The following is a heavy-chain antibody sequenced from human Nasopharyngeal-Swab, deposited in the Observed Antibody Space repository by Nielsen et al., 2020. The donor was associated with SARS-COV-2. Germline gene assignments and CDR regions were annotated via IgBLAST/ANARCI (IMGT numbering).Heavy chain of an antibody. CDR2: IKQSGSGQ. J-gene: IGHJ4*02. CDR1: GFTFSSYW. CDR3: ARYCSTTSCPRGFDY. D-gene: IGHD2-2*01. V-gene: IGHV3-7*01. Sequence: GESLKISCAASGFTFSSYWMSWVRQAPGKGLEWVAHIKQSGSGQYYVDSVKGRFTISRDNAKNSLSLQMNSLRAEDTAVYYCARYCSTTSCPRGFDYWGQGTLVNVSS.